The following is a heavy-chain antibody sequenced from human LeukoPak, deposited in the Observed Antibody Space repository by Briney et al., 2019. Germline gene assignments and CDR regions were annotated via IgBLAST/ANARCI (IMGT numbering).Heavy chain of an antibody. CDR1: GFTFNKYA. V-gene: IGHV3-23*01. Sequence: GGSLRLSCAASGFTFNKYAMSWVRQSPGKGLEWVSAIGRSGANSYYATSVKGRFSVSRDNAKNSLYLQMNSLRAEDTAVYYCAELGITMIGGVWGKGTTVTISS. CDR3: AELGITMIGGV. D-gene: IGHD3-10*02. J-gene: IGHJ6*04. CDR2: IGRSGANS.